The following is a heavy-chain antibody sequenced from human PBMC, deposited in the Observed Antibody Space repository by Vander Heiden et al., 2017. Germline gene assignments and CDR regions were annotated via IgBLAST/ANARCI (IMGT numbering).Heavy chain of an antibody. V-gene: IGHV4-39*01. CDR3: AATTMTTQFDY. CDR1: GGSSSRRRYY. J-gene: IGHJ4*02. CDR2: VYYTGST. D-gene: IGHD4-17*01. Sequence: QLQLQESGTGLVKPSETLSLTCTVSGGSSSRRRYYWGWISHAPGSGREWIGNVYYTGSTYYNPSLKSRVTISVDTSKNQFSLKLSSVTAADTAVYYCAATTMTTQFDYWGQGTLVTVSS.